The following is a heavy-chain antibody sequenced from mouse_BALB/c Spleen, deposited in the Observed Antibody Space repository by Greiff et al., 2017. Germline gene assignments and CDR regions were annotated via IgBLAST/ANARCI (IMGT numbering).Heavy chain of an antibody. Sequence: EVQLMESGGGLVKPGGSLKLSCAASGFTFSSYAMSWVRQSPEKRLEWVAEISSGGSYTYYPDTVTGRVTISRDNAKNTLYLEMSSLRSEDTAMYYCAREGITTGSYDIDYWGQGTTLTVSS. D-gene: IGHD1-2*01. V-gene: IGHV5-9-4*01. CDR2: ISSGGSYT. J-gene: IGHJ2*01. CDR1: GFTFSSYA. CDR3: AREGITTGSYDIDY.